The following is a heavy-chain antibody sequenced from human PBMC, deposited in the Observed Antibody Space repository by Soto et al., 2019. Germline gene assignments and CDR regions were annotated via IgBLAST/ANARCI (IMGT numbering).Heavy chain of an antibody. V-gene: IGHV4-34*01. Sequence: SETRCHSRGVDGGYFVGYDWRWVRPTPGKGLLWIREIYHSGSTHYNPSHKSRATISVDKPKNQFSLKLGSVPAAATAGYYCARTGFCSSTSCYYYYNSVMAVWGQGTSVT. D-gene: IGHD2-2*01. CDR3: ARTGFCSSTSCYYYYNSVMAV. CDR2: IYHSGST. CDR1: GGYFVGYD. J-gene: IGHJ6*02.